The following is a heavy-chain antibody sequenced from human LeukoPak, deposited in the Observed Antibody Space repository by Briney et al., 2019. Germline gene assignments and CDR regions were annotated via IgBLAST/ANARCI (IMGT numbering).Heavy chain of an antibody. V-gene: IGHV4-39*01. CDR3: ARHDFDSGVIDY. J-gene: IGHJ4*02. Sequence: TSETLSLTCTVSGGSISSSSYYWGWIRQPPGKGLEWIGSIYYSGSTYYNPSLKSRVTISVDTSKNQFSLKLSSVTAADTAVYYCARHDFDSGVIDYWGQGTLVTVSS. CDR2: IYYSGST. CDR1: GGSISSSSYY. D-gene: IGHD2-15*01.